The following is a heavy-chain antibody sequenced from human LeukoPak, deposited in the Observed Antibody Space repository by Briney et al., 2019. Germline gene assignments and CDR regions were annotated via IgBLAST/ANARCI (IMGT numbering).Heavy chain of an antibody. D-gene: IGHD6-19*01. CDR3: ARDFTYSSGCPSGY. Sequence: ASVKVSCKASGYSFDTYTIHWVRQAPGQRPEWMGWINAGNSNTKYSQKFQGRVTFIRDTSANTVYMELRSLRSEDTAIYYCARDFTYSSGCPSGYWGQGTLVTVSS. J-gene: IGHJ4*02. CDR2: INAGNSNT. CDR1: GYSFDTYT. V-gene: IGHV1-3*01.